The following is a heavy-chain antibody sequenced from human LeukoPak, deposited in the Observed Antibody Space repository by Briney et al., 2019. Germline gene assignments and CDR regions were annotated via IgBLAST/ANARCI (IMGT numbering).Heavy chain of an antibody. CDR3: ARRHDYGFFFDF. Sequence: GESLKISCQASGYRFTTYWIAWVRQMPGKGLEWMGNVYPGDSETDIRYSPSFQGQVTISADKSSSTACLQWNSLKTSDNAIYYCARRHDYGFFFDFWGQGTLITVSS. CDR2: VYPGDSETDI. V-gene: IGHV5-51*01. CDR1: GYRFTTYW. D-gene: IGHD4-17*01. J-gene: IGHJ4*02.